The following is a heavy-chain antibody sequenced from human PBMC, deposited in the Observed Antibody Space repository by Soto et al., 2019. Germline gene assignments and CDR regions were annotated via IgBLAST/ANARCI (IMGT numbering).Heavy chain of an antibody. CDR3: IRDFGEVGSTAAFDI. J-gene: IGHJ3*02. V-gene: IGHV3-23*01. CDR1: GFTFCSLS. D-gene: IGHD1-26*01. CDR2: ISGSGGST. Sequence: GSLKIPFAAFGFTFCSLSLGRVPQAPGKGLEWVSAISGSGGSTYYADSVKGRFTISRDNSKNTLYLQMNSLRAEDTAMYYCIRDFGEVGSTAAFDIWGHGTMVTVS.